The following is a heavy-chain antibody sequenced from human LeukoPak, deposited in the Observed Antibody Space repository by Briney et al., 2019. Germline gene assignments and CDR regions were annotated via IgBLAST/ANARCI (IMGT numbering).Heavy chain of an antibody. CDR3: AKDLYTPPDYGDSPFDY. CDR1: GFTFSSYG. J-gene: IGHJ4*02. CDR2: IRCDGSNK. D-gene: IGHD4-17*01. V-gene: IGHV3-30*02. Sequence: PGGSLRLSCAASGFTFSSYGMHWVRQAPGRGLEWVAFIRCDGSNKYYADSVKGRFTISRDNSKNTLYLQMNSLRAEDTAVYYCAKDLYTPPDYGDSPFDYWGQGTLVTVSS.